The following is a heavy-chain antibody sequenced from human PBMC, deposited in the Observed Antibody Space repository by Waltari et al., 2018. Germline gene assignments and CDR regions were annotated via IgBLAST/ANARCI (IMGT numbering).Heavy chain of an antibody. CDR1: GDPINGYY. CDR3: AREGTVVTIIDL. CDR2: IFPGGST. V-gene: IGHV4-4*07. D-gene: IGHD5-12*01. Sequence: QVQLQESGPRLVKPSKTLSLTCTVSGDPINGYYWTWVRQPAGKRLEWIGRIFPGGSTTYNSFLMSRITMSADTSKNQVSLSLTSVTAADTALYYCAREGTVVTIIDLWGQGTLVAVSS. J-gene: IGHJ5*02.